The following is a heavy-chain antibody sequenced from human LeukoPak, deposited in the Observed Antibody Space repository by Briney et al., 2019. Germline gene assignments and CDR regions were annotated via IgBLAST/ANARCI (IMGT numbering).Heavy chain of an antibody. CDR2: IYYSGST. CDR1: GGSPTSYY. J-gene: IGHJ4*02. D-gene: IGHD4-23*01. V-gene: IGHV4-59*01. Sequence: PPETLSLTCTVSGGSPTSYYWSWIRQPPAKGLGWIGYIYYSGSTNYNPSLKSRVTISVDTSKNQFSLKLSSVTAADTAVYYCARGTARVTSPDFDYWGQGTLVTVSS. CDR3: ARGTARVTSPDFDY.